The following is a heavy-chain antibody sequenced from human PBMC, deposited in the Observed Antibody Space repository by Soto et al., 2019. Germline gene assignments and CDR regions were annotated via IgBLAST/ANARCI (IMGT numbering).Heavy chain of an antibody. CDR2: IFISGST. CDR1: GGSISSSSYY. Sequence: SETLSLTCTVSGGSISSSSYYWGWIRQPPGKGLEWIGSIFISGSTYYNPSLKSRLTISVDTSKNQFSLKLSSVTAADTALYYCARQAMVRGLTGWFDPWGQGTLVTVSS. V-gene: IGHV4-39*01. CDR3: ARQAMVRGLTGWFDP. J-gene: IGHJ5*02. D-gene: IGHD3-10*01.